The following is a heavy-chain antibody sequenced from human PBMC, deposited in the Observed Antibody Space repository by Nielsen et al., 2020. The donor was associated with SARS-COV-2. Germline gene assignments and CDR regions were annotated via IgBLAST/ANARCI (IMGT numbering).Heavy chain of an antibody. CDR3: ANAGIAVAGDYYYGMDV. Sequence: SLKISCAASGFTFDDYAMHWVRHAPGKGLEWVSGISWHSGSIGYADSVKGRFTISRDNAKNSLYLQMNSLRAEDTALYYCANAGIAVAGDYYYGMDVWGQGTTVTVSS. D-gene: IGHD6-19*01. CDR1: GFTFDDYA. CDR2: ISWHSGSI. V-gene: IGHV3-9*01. J-gene: IGHJ6*02.